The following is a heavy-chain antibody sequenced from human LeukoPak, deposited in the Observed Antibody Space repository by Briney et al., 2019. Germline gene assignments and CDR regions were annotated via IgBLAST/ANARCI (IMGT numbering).Heavy chain of an antibody. D-gene: IGHD6-13*01. Sequence: ASVKVSCKASGGTFSSYAISWVRQAPGQGLEWMGGIIPIFGTANYAQKFQGRVTITADESTSTAYMELSSLRSEDTAVYYCARGAPGVSSWYRFFDYWGQGTLVTVSS. CDR1: GGTFSSYA. CDR2: IIPIFGTA. V-gene: IGHV1-69*13. CDR3: ARGAPGVSSWYRFFDY. J-gene: IGHJ4*02.